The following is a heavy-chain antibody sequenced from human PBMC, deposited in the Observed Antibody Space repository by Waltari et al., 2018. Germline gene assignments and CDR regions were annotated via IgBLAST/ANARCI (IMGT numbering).Heavy chain of an antibody. D-gene: IGHD3-22*01. CDR2: INPQRGDT. CDR3: ATSPMIVMTISYGWFDP. Sequence: QGQLVQSGAEVKKPGASVKVSCKASGYPFTGHYIHWVRPAPEQGLAWMGWINPQRGDTNYAQKFQGRVSLSRDTAISTGYLELRGLRSDDTAVYYCATSPMIVMTISYGWFDPWGQGTLVTVSS. J-gene: IGHJ5*02. V-gene: IGHV1-2*02. CDR1: GYPFTGHY.